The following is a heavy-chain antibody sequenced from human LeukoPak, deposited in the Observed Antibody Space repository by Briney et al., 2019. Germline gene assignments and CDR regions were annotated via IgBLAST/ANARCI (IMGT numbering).Heavy chain of an antibody. CDR2: INHSGST. D-gene: IGHD3-10*01. V-gene: IGHV4-34*01. J-gene: IGHJ3*02. Sequence: SETLSLTCAVYGGSISGYYWSWIRQPPGKGLEWIGEINHSGSTNYNASLKSRVTISVDTSKNQFSLKLSSVTAADTAVYYCARGRGSFGSSGAFDIWGQGTMVTVSS. CDR3: ARGRGSFGSSGAFDI. CDR1: GGSISGYY.